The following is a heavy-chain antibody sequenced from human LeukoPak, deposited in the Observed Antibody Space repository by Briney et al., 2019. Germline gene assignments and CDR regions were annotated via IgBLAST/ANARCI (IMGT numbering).Heavy chain of an antibody. CDR1: GYSFTSYW. D-gene: IGHD3-22*01. V-gene: IGHV5-51*01. CDR2: IYPGDSDT. Sequence: GESLKISCKGSGYSFTSYWIGWVRQMPGKGLEWMGIIYPGDSDTRYSPSFQGQVTISADKSISTAYLQWSSLKASDTAMYYCARYGYYYDSSGYPLLIGYWGQGTLVTVSS. J-gene: IGHJ4*02. CDR3: ARYGYYYDSSGYPLLIGY.